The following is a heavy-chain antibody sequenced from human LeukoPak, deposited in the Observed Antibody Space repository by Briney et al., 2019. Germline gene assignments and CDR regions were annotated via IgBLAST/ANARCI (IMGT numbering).Heavy chain of an antibody. CDR2: ISGYNGNI. J-gene: IGHJ4*02. V-gene: IGHV1-18*04. Sequence: GASVKVSCKASGYTFSGYYKHWVRQAPGQGLEWMGWISGYNGNIYYAQRIQGRVTMTTDTSTSTAYMELRSLRSDDTAVYFCARGAVVGGWFDYWGQGTLVTVST. D-gene: IGHD3-10*01. CDR3: ARGAVVGGWFDY. CDR1: GYTFSGYY.